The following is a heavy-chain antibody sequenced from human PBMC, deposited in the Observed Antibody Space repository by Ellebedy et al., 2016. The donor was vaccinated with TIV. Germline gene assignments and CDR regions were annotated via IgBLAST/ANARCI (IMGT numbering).Heavy chain of an antibody. D-gene: IGHD3-9*01. Sequence: SVKVSXXASGGTFSSYAISWVRQAPGQGLEWMGGIIPIFGTANYAQKFQGRVTITADESTSTAYMELSSLRSEDTAVYYCARARAGYDILTGYVDAFDIWGQGTMVTVSS. CDR2: IIPIFGTA. CDR1: GGTFSSYA. J-gene: IGHJ3*02. CDR3: ARARAGYDILTGYVDAFDI. V-gene: IGHV1-69*13.